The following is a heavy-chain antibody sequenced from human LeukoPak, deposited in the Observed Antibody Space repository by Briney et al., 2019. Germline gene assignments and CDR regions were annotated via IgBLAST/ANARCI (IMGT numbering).Heavy chain of an antibody. D-gene: IGHD3-3*01. V-gene: IGHV1-8*01. CDR2: MNPNSGNT. CDR3: ARGLVTIFGVVPLGMDV. J-gene: IGHJ6*02. CDR1: GYTFTSYD. Sequence: ASVKVSCKASGYTFTSYDINWVRQATGQGLEWMGWMNPNSGNTGYAQKFQGRVTMTRNTSISTAYMELSSLRSEDTAVYYCARGLVTIFGVVPLGMDVWGQGTTVTVSS.